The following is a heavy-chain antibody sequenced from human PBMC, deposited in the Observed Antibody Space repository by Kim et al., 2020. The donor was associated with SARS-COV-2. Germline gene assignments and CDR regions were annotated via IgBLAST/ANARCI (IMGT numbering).Heavy chain of an antibody. D-gene: IGHD6-6*01. V-gene: IGHV4-34*01. Sequence: SETLSLTCAVYGGSFSGYYWSWIRQPPGKGLEWIGEINHSGSTNYNPSLKSRVTISVDTSKNQFSLKLSSVTAADTAVYYCARGRQQLARGRGYYFDYWG. J-gene: IGHJ4*01. CDR1: GGSFSGYY. CDR3: ARGRQQLARGRGYYFDY. CDR2: INHSGST.